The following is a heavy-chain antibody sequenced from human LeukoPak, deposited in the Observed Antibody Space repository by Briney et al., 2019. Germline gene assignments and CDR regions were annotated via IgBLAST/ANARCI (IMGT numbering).Heavy chain of an antibody. Sequence: SETLSLTCTVSNDSFSNYYWTWIRQSPGKALEWIGYVYYTDKTHYNPSLKSRVFISADTSQNQFSLKLSSVTAADTAVYYCARGSKSLGITMIVGRYYFDYWGQGTLVTVSS. J-gene: IGHJ4*02. CDR2: VYYTDKT. V-gene: IGHV4-59*08. D-gene: IGHD3-22*01. CDR3: ARGSKSLGITMIVGRYYFDY. CDR1: NDSFSNYY.